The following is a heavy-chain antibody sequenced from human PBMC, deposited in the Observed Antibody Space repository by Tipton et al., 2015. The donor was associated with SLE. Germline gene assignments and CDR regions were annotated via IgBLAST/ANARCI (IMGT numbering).Heavy chain of an antibody. CDR2: IYYSGST. D-gene: IGHD3-10*01. CDR1: GGSISSYY. Sequence: TLSLTCTVSGGSISSYYWSWIRQPPGKGLEWIGYIYYSGSTNYNPSLKSRVTISVDTSKNQFSLKLGSVTAADTAVYYCARGHRVRGDPYFDYWGQGTLVTVSS. J-gene: IGHJ4*02. CDR3: ARGHRVRGDPYFDY. V-gene: IGHV4-59*01.